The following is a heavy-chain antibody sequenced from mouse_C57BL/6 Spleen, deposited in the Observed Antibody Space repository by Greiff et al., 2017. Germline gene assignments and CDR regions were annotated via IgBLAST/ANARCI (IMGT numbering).Heavy chain of an antibody. CDR2: IHPNSGST. CDR1: GYTFTSYW. D-gene: IGHD1-1*01. Sequence: VQLQQPGAELVKPGASVKLSCKASGYTFTSYWMHWVKQRPGQGLEWIGMIHPNSGSTNYNEKFKSKATLTVDKSSRTAYMQLSSLTSEDSSVDYCARVYYYGSSSDYWGQGTTLTVSS. J-gene: IGHJ2*01. V-gene: IGHV1-64*01. CDR3: ARVYYYGSSSDY.